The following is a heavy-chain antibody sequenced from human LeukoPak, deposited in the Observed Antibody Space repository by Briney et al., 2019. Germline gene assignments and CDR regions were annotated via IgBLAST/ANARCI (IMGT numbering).Heavy chain of an antibody. J-gene: IGHJ4*02. D-gene: IGHD3-22*01. CDR3: ARDPERRLWPGYYKKNYFDY. CDR2: INPNSGGT. V-gene: IGHV1-2*02. CDR1: GYTFTGYY. Sequence: ASVKVSCKASGYTFTGYYMHWVRQAPGQGLEWMGWINPNSGGTNYAQKFQGRVTMTRDTSISTAYMELSRLRSDDTAVYYCARDPERRLWPGYYKKNYFDYWGQGTLVTVSS.